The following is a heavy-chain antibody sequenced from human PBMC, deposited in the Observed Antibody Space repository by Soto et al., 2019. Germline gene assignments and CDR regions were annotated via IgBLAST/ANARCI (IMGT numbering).Heavy chain of an antibody. CDR3: AKVRAADYDSSGPIDY. Sequence: EVQLLESGGGLVQPGGSLRLSCAASGFTFSSYVMSWVRQAPGKGLEWVSAISGSGGSTYYGDSVKGRFTISRDNSKNTLYLQMSSLRAEDTAVYYCAKVRAADYDSSGPIDYWGQGTLVTVSS. CDR2: ISGSGGST. CDR1: GFTFSSYV. J-gene: IGHJ4*02. D-gene: IGHD3-22*01. V-gene: IGHV3-23*01.